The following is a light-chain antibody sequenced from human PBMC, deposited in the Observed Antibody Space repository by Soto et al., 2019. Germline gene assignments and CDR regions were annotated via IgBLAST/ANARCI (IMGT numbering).Light chain of an antibody. Sequence: QPVLTQPPSAAGTPGQRVTISCSGSSSNIGSNTVNWYQQLPGTAPKLLIYRNNQRPSGVPDRFSGSKSGTSASLAISGLQSEDEADYYCATWDDSLNGPVFGGGTKPTVL. J-gene: IGLJ2*01. V-gene: IGLV1-44*01. CDR3: ATWDDSLNGPV. CDR2: RNN. CDR1: SSNIGSNT.